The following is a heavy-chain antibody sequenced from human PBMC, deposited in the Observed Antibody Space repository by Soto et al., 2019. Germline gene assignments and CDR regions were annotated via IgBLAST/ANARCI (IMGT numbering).Heavy chain of an antibody. D-gene: IGHD5-12*01. CDR3: ARDRLPRSYYYYGMDV. CDR1: GFTFSSYG. Sequence: QVQLVESGGGVVQPGRSLRLSCAASGFTFSSYGMHWVRQAPGKGLEWVAVISYDGSNKYYADSVKGRFTISRDNSKNTLYLQMNSLRAEDTAVYYCARDRLPRSYYYYGMDVW. J-gene: IGHJ6*01. V-gene: IGHV3-30*03. CDR2: ISYDGSNK.